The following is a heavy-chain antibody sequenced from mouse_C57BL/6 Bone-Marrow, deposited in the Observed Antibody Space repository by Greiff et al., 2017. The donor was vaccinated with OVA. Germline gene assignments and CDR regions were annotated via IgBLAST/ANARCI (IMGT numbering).Heavy chain of an antibody. CDR2: IWGVGST. Sequence: VQLQQSGPGLVAPSQSLSITCTVSGFSLTSYGVDWVRQSPGKGLEWLGVIWGVGSTNYNSALKSRLSISKDNSKSQVFLKMNSLQTDDTAMYYCASRDDYDEGYFDVWGTGTTVTVSS. CDR3: ASRDDYDEGYFDV. D-gene: IGHD2-4*01. CDR1: GFSLTSYG. V-gene: IGHV2-6*01. J-gene: IGHJ1*03.